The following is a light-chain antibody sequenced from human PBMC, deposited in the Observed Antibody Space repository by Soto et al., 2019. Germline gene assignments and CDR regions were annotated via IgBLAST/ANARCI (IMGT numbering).Light chain of an antibody. V-gene: IGKV1-33*01. CDR2: AAS. Sequence: DIQMTQSPSSLSASVGDSVTITCRASQSISSSLNWYQQKPGKAPRLLIYAASTLQSGVPSGFSGGGSGTHFTFTISNLQPEDIATYYCQQYDNLPPTWTFGQGTKVDIK. CDR1: QSISSS. J-gene: IGKJ1*01. CDR3: QQYDNLPPTWT.